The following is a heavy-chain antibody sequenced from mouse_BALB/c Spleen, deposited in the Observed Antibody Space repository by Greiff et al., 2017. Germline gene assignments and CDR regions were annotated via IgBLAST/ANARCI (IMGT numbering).Heavy chain of an antibody. D-gene: IGHD3-2*01. CDR1: GYSFTSYY. CDR2: IDPFNGGT. CDR3: ARDSSGYVGDFDY. J-gene: IGHJ2*01. V-gene: IGHV1S135*01. Sequence: EVKLMESGPELMKPGASVKISCKASGYSFTSYYMHWVKQSHGKSLEWIGYIDPFNGGTSYNQKFKGKATLTVDKSSSTAYMHLSSLTSEDSAVYYCARDSSGYVGDFDYWGQGTTLTVSS.